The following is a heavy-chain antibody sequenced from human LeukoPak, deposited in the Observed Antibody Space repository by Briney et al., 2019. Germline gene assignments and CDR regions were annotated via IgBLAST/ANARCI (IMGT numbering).Heavy chain of an antibody. CDR3: ARDPTVHYGDHRLWDY. Sequence: GGSLRLSCGASGFTFSSYEMNWVRQAPGKGLEWVSSISSSSSYIYYADSVKGRFTISRDNAKNSLYLQMNSLRAEDTAVYYCARDPTVHYGDHRLWDYWGQGTLVTVSS. D-gene: IGHD4-17*01. J-gene: IGHJ4*02. V-gene: IGHV3-21*01. CDR2: ISSSSSYI. CDR1: GFTFSSYE.